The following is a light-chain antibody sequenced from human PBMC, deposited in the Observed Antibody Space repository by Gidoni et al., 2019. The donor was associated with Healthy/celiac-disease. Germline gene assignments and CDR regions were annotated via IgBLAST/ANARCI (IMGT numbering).Light chain of an antibody. CDR2: EAS. J-gene: IGKJ3*01. Sequence: DIVLTQSPATLSLSPGERATLSCRARQSVSSYLAWYQQKPGQAPRLLIYEASNRATGIPARFSGSGSGTDFTLTISSLEPEDFAVYYCQQRSNWPPIFTFGPGTKVDIK. V-gene: IGKV3-11*01. CDR1: QSVSSY. CDR3: QQRSNWPPIFT.